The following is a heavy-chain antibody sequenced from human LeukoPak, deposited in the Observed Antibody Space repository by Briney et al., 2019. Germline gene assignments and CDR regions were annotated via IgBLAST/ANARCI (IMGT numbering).Heavy chain of an antibody. D-gene: IGHD6-6*01. V-gene: IGHV4-59*01. Sequence: PSETLSLTCTVSGGSISSYYWSWIRQPPGKGLEWIGYIYYSWSTNYNPSLKSRVTISVDTPKNQFSLQLSSVTAADTAVYYCARGYSSSSSSYYYYYYMDVWGKGTTVTVSS. CDR1: GGSISSYY. CDR2: IYYSWST. CDR3: ARGYSSSSSSYYYYYYMDV. J-gene: IGHJ6*03.